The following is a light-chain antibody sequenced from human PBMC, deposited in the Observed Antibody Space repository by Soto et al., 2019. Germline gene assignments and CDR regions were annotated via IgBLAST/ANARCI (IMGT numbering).Light chain of an antibody. CDR3: QHRSNWPLT. V-gene: IGKV3-11*01. J-gene: IGKJ4*01. CDR1: QSVSSY. Sequence: EIVLTQSPATLSLSPGERATLSCRASQSVSSYLGWYQQKPGQAPRLLIYDASSRATGIPARFSSSGSGTDFTLTISSLEPADFEVYYCQHRSNWPLTFGGGTKVEIK. CDR2: DAS.